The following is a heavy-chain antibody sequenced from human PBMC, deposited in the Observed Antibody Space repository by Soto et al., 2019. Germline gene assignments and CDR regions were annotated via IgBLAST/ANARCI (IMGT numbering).Heavy chain of an antibody. D-gene: IGHD3-16*01. CDR2: INHSGST. V-gene: IGHV4-34*01. J-gene: IGHJ4*02. CDR3: ARGEDADIRAGKQKPRGSWGDH. Sequence: SETLSLTCAVYGGSFSGYYWSWIRQPPGKGLEWIGEINHSGSTNYNPSLKSRVTISVDTSKNQFSLKLSSVTAADTAVYYCARGEDADIRAGKQKPRGSWGDHWGQGTLVTVSS. CDR1: GGSFSGYY.